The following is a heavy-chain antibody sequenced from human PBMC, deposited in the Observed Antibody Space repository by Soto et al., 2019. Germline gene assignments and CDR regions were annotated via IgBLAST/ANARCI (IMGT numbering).Heavy chain of an antibody. Sequence: EVLLVESGGGLVQPGGSLRLSCATSGFALSDYYIDWVRQAPGKGLEWVGRRRNKANSYTTVYAASVKGRFTISRDDSENSLHLQMDSLNTEDTAVYYCARTPPLPGQYHLEYWGLGTLVTVSS. D-gene: IGHD1-26*01. J-gene: IGHJ4*02. CDR3: ARTPPLPGQYHLEY. CDR2: RRNKANSYTT. V-gene: IGHV3-72*01. CDR1: GFALSDYY.